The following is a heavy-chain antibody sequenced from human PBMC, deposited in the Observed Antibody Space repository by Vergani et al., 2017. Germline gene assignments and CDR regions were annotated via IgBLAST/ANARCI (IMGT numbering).Heavy chain of an antibody. J-gene: IGHJ4*02. CDR3: ARRTTMVRGVLEIARYYFDY. Sequence: QVQLVESGGGVVQPGGSLRLSCAASGFTFSSYSMNWVRQAPGKGLEWIGSIYYSGSTYYNPSLKSRVTISVDTSKNQFSLKLSSVTAADTAVYYCARRTTMVRGVLEIARYYFDYWGQGTLVTVSS. CDR1: GFTFSSYSMN. CDR2: IYYSGST. D-gene: IGHD3-10*01. V-gene: IGHV4-59*05.